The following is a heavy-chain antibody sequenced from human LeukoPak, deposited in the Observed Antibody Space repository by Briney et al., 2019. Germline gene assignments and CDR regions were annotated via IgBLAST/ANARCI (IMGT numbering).Heavy chain of an antibody. J-gene: IGHJ5*02. Sequence: GGSLRLSCAASGFAFSTYWMHWVRQASGKGLVWVSRINGDGSSTSYADSVKGRFTISRDNAKNTLYLQMNSLRAEDTAVYYCARDQGYQVVDPWDQGTLVTVSS. CDR3: ARDQGYQVVDP. D-gene: IGHD2-2*01. CDR1: GFAFSTYW. CDR2: INGDGSST. V-gene: IGHV3-74*01.